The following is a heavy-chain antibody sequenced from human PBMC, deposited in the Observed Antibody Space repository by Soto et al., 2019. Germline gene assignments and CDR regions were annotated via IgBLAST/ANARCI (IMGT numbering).Heavy chain of an antibody. D-gene: IGHD6-19*01. CDR2: INHSGST. J-gene: IGHJ5*02. CDR1: GGSFSGYY. V-gene: IGHV4-34*01. Sequence: PSETLSLTCAVYGGSFSGYYWSWIRQPPGKGLEWIGEINHSGSTNYNPSLKSRVTISVDTSKNQFSLKLSSVTAADTAVYYCARAPHRSGWAWGQGTLVTVCS. CDR3: ARAPHRSGWA.